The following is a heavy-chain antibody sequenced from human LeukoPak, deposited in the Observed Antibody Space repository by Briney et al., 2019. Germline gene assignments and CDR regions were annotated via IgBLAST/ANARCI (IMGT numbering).Heavy chain of an antibody. J-gene: IGHJ1*01. CDR1: GFTFSSYA. CDR2: ISGSGGST. V-gene: IGHV3-23*01. CDR3: GQEPTFGNLGN. D-gene: IGHD3-16*01. Sequence: PGGSLRLSCAASGFTFSSYAMSWVRQAPGKGLEWVSSISGSGGSTYYADSVKGRFTISRDKSTNTLYLQMNSLRAEDTAVYHCGQEPTFGNLGNWGPGTLVSVSS.